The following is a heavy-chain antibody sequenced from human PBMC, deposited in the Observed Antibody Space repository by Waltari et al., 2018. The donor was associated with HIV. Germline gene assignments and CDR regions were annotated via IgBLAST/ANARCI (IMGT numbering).Heavy chain of an antibody. V-gene: IGHV3-48*03. Sequence: EAGLVASGGDLRRPGGSLRLSCVASGFDLSRYGVNWVRQSPGKGLEWISFISVSARLMFYAESGRGRFAGPRDRTKKSVQFLLDSLRIEDTAFYYCARGLFPCWYRGDHPFETWGQGNLVTVSS. CDR3: ARGLFPCWYRGDHPFET. CDR1: GFDLSRYG. CDR2: ISVSARLM. D-gene: IGHD6-13*01. J-gene: IGHJ5*01.